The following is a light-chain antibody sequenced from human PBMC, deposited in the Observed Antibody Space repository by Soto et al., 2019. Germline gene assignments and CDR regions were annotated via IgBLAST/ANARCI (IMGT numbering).Light chain of an antibody. CDR1: QSVGRNY. Sequence: IVLTQSPGTLSLSPGESATLSCRASQSVGRNYLAWFQHKPDQAPRLLFYDASNRATGVPDTFSGSGSGTDFTLSVTRLEPEDFAVYYCHQYAVSPLTFGGGTTVEIK. CDR3: HQYAVSPLT. CDR2: DAS. J-gene: IGKJ4*01. V-gene: IGKV3-20*01.